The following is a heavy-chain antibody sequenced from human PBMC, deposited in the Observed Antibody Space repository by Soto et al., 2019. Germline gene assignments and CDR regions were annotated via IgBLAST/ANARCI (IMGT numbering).Heavy chain of an antibody. D-gene: IGHD2-15*01. CDR1: GFTFSVYG. J-gene: IGHJ6*02. V-gene: IGHV3-30*18. Sequence: GGSLRLSCAASGFTFSVYGMHWVRQAPGKGLEWVAVISHEGSSKHYADSVQGRFTISRDNAKNSLYLQMNSLRDEDTALYYCAKDIEGLDSYFGMDVWGQGTTVTVSS. CDR2: ISHEGSSK. CDR3: AKDIEGLDSYFGMDV.